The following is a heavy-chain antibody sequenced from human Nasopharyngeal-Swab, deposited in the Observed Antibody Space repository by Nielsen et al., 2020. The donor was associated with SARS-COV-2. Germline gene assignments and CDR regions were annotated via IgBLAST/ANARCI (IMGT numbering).Heavy chain of an antibody. J-gene: IGHJ4*02. Sequence: GEPLKISCAASGFTFSSYAMSWVRQTPGKGLEWVSAITGSGGRTYYADSVKGRFTISRDNSKNTLYLQMNSLRVEDTAVYYCAKETDSSFDYWGQGTLVTVSS. V-gene: IGHV3-23*01. CDR3: AKETDSSFDY. CDR2: ITGSGGRT. CDR1: GFTFSSYA. D-gene: IGHD3-22*01.